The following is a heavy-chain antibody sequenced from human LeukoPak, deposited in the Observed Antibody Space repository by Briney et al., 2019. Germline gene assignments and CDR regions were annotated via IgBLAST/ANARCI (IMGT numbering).Heavy chain of an antibody. CDR1: GFTFSDYY. J-gene: IGHJ4*02. CDR2: ISGRGASK. V-gene: IGHV3-23*01. D-gene: IGHD2-2*01. CDR3: AKGVVVAPDVTPFDY. Sequence: GGSLRLSCAASGFTFSDYYMSWIRQAPGEGLEWVSGISGRGASKYYADSVKGRFTISRDNSKNTLYLQMNSLRAEDTAVHYCAKGVVVAPDVTPFDYWGQGALVTVSS.